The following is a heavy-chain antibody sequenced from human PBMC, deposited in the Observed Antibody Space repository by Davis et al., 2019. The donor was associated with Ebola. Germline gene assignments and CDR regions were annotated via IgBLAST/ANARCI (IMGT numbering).Heavy chain of an antibody. Sequence: PGGSLRLSCAASGFTFSSYSMNWVRQAPGKGLEWVSSISSSSSYIYYADSVKGRFTISRDNAKNSLYLQMNSLKASDTAMYYCATLPPGESVAALYFDYWGQGTLVTVSS. J-gene: IGHJ4*02. V-gene: IGHV3-21*04. D-gene: IGHD6-19*01. CDR2: ISSSSSYI. CDR1: GFTFSSYS. CDR3: ATLPPGESVAALYFDY.